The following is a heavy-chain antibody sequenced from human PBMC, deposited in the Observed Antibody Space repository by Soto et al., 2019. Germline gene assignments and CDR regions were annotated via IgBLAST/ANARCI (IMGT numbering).Heavy chain of an antibody. J-gene: IGHJ4*02. Sequence: GESLKISCAASGFTFSSYAMSWVRQAPGKGLEWVSAISGSGGSTYYADSVKGRFTISRDNSKNTLYLQMNSLRAEDTAVYYCAKDLRYCSGGSCSPPDYWGQGTLVTVSS. CDR1: GFTFSSYA. D-gene: IGHD2-15*01. V-gene: IGHV3-23*01. CDR3: AKDLRYCSGGSCSPPDY. CDR2: ISGSGGST.